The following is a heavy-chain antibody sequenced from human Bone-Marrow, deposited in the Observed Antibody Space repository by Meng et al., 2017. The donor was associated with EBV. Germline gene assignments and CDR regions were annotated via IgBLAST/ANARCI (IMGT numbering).Heavy chain of an antibody. D-gene: IGHD5-24*01. Sequence: AQLQQWGAGLLKPSETLSLTGAVYGGSFSGYYWSWIRQLPGKGLEWIGEINHSGSTNYNPSLKSRVTISVDTSKNQFSLKLSSVTAADTAVYYCARVRSVATITLFDYWGQGTLVTVSS. J-gene: IGHJ4*02. CDR1: GGSFSGYY. CDR3: ARVRSVATITLFDY. V-gene: IGHV4-34*01. CDR2: INHSGST.